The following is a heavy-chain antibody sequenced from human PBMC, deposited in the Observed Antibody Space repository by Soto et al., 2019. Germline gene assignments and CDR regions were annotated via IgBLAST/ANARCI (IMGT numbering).Heavy chain of an antibody. V-gene: IGHV3-30-3*01. CDR3: ARDRYALAGPQSVNGMDV. Sequence: QVQLVESGGGVVQPGRSLRLSCVASGFGFTSYAMHWLRQAPGKGLEWLAFISYDGDSTHYADSVKGRFTISRDNSMDSVYLQMNSLRSEDTAVYYCARDRYALAGPQSVNGMDVWGQGTKVTVS. J-gene: IGHJ6*02. CDR1: GFGFTSYA. D-gene: IGHD3-16*01. CDR2: ISYDGDST.